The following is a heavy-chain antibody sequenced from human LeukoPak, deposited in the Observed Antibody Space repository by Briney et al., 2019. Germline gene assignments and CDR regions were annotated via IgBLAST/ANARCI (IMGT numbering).Heavy chain of an antibody. V-gene: IGHV4-61*02. D-gene: IGHD3-22*01. Sequence: PSETLSLTCTVSGGSISSGSYYWSWIRQPAGKGLEWIGRIYTSGSTNYNPSLKSRVTISVDTSKNQFSLKLSSVTAADTAVYYCAKSYDTSGYYYFYFDSWGQGTLVTVSS. CDR2: IYTSGST. CDR3: AKSYDTSGYYYFYFDS. CDR1: GGSISSGSYY. J-gene: IGHJ4*02.